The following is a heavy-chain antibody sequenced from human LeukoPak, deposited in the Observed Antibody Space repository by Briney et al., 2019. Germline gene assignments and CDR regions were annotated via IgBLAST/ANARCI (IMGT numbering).Heavy chain of an antibody. V-gene: IGHV3-7*04. CDR2: IRDDGSEE. J-gene: IGHJ5*01. CDR3: ARVLGLKGFDS. Sequence: GGSLRLSCAAPGFTFSNYWMSWVRQAPGRGLEWVANIRDDGSEEYYGDSVRGRFTISRDNAKNSVDLQMHSLRVEDTAVYYCARVLGLKGFDSWGQGTLVTVSS. D-gene: IGHD7-27*01. CDR1: GFTFSNYW.